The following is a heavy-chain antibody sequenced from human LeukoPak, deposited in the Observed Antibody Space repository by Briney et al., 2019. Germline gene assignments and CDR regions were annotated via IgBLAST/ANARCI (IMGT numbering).Heavy chain of an antibody. Sequence: GRSLRLPCAASGFTFSSYGMHWVRQAPGKGLEWVAVISYDGSNKYYADSVKGRFTISRDNSKNTLYLQMNSLRAEDTAVYYCAKDVAAYYYDSSGYYARRGFDGYYFDYWGQGTLVTVSS. CDR2: ISYDGSNK. CDR3: AKDVAAYYYDSSGYYARRGFDGYYFDY. CDR1: GFTFSSYG. D-gene: IGHD3-22*01. V-gene: IGHV3-30*18. J-gene: IGHJ4*02.